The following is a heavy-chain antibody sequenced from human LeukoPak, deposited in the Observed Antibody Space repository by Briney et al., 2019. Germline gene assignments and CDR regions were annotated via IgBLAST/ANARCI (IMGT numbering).Heavy chain of an antibody. D-gene: IGHD6-19*01. J-gene: IGHJ4*02. CDR3: ARRAVAGTGLDY. V-gene: IGHV1-2*02. CDR2: INPNSGGT. Sequence: ASVKVSCKASGYTFTGYYMHWVRQAPGQGLEWMGWINPNSGGTNYAQKFQGRVTMTRDTSISTAYMELSRLRSDDTAVYYCARRAVAGTGLDYWGQGTLVTVSS. CDR1: GYTFTGYY.